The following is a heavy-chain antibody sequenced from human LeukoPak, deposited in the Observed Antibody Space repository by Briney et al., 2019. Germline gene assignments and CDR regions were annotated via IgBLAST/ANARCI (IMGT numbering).Heavy chain of an antibody. J-gene: IGHJ4*02. CDR3: AKDGSSKYSGYDKRPFDY. CDR2: IRYDGSNK. D-gene: IGHD5-12*01. CDR1: GFTSSSYG. V-gene: IGHV3-30*02. Sequence: GGSLRLSCAASGFTSSSYGMHWVRQAPGKGLEWVAFIRYDGSNKYYADSVKGRFTISRDNSKNTLYLQMNSLRAEDTAVYYCAKDGSSKYSGYDKRPFDYWGQGTLVTVSS.